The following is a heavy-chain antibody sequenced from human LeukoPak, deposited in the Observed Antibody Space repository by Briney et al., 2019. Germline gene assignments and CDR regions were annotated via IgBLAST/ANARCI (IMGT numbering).Heavy chain of an antibody. CDR2: ISSSSNTI. CDR1: GFTLSSYS. V-gene: IGHV3-48*02. Sequence: PGGSLRLSCAASGFTLSSYSMNWVRQAPGKGLEWVSYISSSSNTIYYAESLKGRFTIFRDNAKNSLYLQMNTLRDDDAAVYYCAGARGGREIDYWGQGTLVTVSS. D-gene: IGHD1-26*01. J-gene: IGHJ4*02. CDR3: AGARGGREIDY.